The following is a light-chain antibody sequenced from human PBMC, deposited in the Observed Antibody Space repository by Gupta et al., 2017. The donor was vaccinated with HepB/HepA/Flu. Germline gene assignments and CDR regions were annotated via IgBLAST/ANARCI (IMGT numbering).Light chain of an antibody. CDR3: QVWDSSSDHYV. Sequence: SYVLTQPPSVSVAPGKTARITCGGNNIGSKSVHWNQQKPGQAPVLVIYYDSDRPSGIPERFSGSNSGNTATLTISRVEAGDEADYYFQVWDSSSDHYVFGTGTKVTVL. J-gene: IGLJ1*01. CDR2: YDS. V-gene: IGLV3-21*04. CDR1: NIGSKS.